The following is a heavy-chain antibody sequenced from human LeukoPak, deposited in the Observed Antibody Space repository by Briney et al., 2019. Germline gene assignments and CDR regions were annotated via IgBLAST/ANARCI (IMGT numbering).Heavy chain of an antibody. CDR2: ISSSSSYI. CDR3: ARASSGWYNWFDP. V-gene: IGHV3-21*01. Sequence: GGSLRLSCAASGFTFSSYSMNWVRQAPGKGLEWVSSISSSSSYIYHADSVKGRFTISRDNAKNSLYLQMNSLRAEDTAVYYCARASSGWYNWFDPWGQGTLVAVSS. D-gene: IGHD6-19*01. J-gene: IGHJ5*02. CDR1: GFTFSSYS.